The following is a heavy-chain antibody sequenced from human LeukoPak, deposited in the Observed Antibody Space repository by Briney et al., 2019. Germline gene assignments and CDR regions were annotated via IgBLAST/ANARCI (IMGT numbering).Heavy chain of an antibody. CDR2: IYHDGST. CDR3: ATFFDFWFGP. CDR1: GVSVSSGSYF. D-gene: IGHD5/OR15-5a*01. J-gene: IGHJ5*02. Sequence: PSETLSLTCTVSGVSVSSGSYFWSWIRQAPGEGPQWIGYIYHDGSTNYSPSLRSRVSISVDTSKNQFSLKLSSVTTADTAVYFCATFFDFWFGPWGQGTQATVSS. V-gene: IGHV4-61*01.